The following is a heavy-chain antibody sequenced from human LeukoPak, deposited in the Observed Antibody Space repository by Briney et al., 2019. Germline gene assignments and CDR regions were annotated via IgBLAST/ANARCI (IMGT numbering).Heavy chain of an antibody. CDR3: ARVPGYSSSWYEY. CDR1: GFTFSSYA. Sequence: PGGSLRLSCAASGFTFSSYAMSWVRQAPGKGLEWVSAISGSGGSTYYADSVKGRFTISRDNSKNTLYLQMNSLRAEDTAVYYCARVPGYSSSWYEYWGQGTLVTVSS. CDR2: ISGSGGST. J-gene: IGHJ4*02. D-gene: IGHD6-13*01. V-gene: IGHV3-23*01.